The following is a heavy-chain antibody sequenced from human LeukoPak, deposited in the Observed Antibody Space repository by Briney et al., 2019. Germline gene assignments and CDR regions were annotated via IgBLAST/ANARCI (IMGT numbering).Heavy chain of an antibody. D-gene: IGHD4-23*01. CDR3: ARDYGGHAIFDY. CDR2: IYHSGST. CDR1: GYSISSGYF. V-gene: IGHV4-38-2*01. J-gene: IGHJ4*02. Sequence: PSETLSLTCVLSGYSISSGYFWGWIRQPPGKGLEWIATIYHSGSTFYNPSLKSRVTISVDTSKNQFSLKLSSVTAADTAVYYCARDYGGHAIFDYWGQGTLVTVSS.